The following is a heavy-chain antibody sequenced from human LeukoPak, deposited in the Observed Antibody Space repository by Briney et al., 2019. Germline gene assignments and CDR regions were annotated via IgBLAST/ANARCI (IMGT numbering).Heavy chain of an antibody. CDR3: ARARLRLGELSPYYFDY. V-gene: IGHV1-18*04. CDR2: ISAYNSNT. CDR1: GYTFTSYG. Sequence: AASVKVSCKASGYTFTSYGISWVRQAPGQGLEWMGWISAYNSNTNYAQKLQGRVTMTTDTSTSTAYMELRSLRSDDTAVYYCARARLRLGELSPYYFDYWGQGTLVTVSS. D-gene: IGHD3-16*02. J-gene: IGHJ4*02.